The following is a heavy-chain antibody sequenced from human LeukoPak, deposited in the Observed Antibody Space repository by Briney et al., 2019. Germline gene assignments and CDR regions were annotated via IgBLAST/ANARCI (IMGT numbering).Heavy chain of an antibody. V-gene: IGHV3-74*01. D-gene: IGHD1-26*01. CDR1: GFTFSRYW. CDR2: INPDGSTT. J-gene: IGHJ3*02. CDR3: ARVRDSGRWGAFDI. Sequence: PGESLRLSCAASGFTFSRYWIHWVRQAPGKGLEWVSRINPDGSTTTYADSVKGRFTISRDNAKNTVYLQMNSLRPEDTAVYYCARVRDSGRWGAFDIWGQGTMVTVSS.